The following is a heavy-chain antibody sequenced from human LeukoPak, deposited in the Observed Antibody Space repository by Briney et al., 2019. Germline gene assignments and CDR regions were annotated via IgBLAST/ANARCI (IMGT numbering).Heavy chain of an antibody. CDR3: ARDLVVVADNWFDP. V-gene: IGHV4-39*07. Sequence: SGTLSLTCTVSGGSISSSSYYWGWIRQPPGKGLEWIGSIYYSGSTYYNPSLKSRVTISVDTSKNQFSLKLSSVTAADTAVYYCARDLVVVADNWFDPWGQGTLVTVSS. CDR1: GGSISSSSYY. D-gene: IGHD2-15*01. J-gene: IGHJ5*02. CDR2: IYYSGST.